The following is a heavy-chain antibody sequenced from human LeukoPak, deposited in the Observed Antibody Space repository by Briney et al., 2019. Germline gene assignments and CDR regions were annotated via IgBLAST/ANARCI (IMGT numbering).Heavy chain of an antibody. Sequence: GASVKVSCKASGYTFTSYDINWVRQATGQGLEWMGWMNPNSGNTGYAQKFQGRVTMTRNTSISTAYMELSSLRSEDTAVYYCARGFPLYYYGSGSYYNNWFDPWAQEPLVTVSS. V-gene: IGHV1-8*01. J-gene: IGHJ5*02. CDR1: GYTFTSYD. CDR3: ARGFPLYYYGSGSYYNNWFDP. CDR2: MNPNSGNT. D-gene: IGHD3-10*01.